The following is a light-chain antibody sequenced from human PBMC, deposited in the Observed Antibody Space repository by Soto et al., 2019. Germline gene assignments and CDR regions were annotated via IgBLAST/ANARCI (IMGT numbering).Light chain of an antibody. CDR3: QQYDTYRT. V-gene: IGKV1-5*01. CDR1: RNIRGF. J-gene: IGKJ2*01. Sequence: DVQMTQSPSTLSASVGDTVTITCRASRNIRGFLAWYQQKPGLAPNLLMFDVSTLQSGVPSRFSGSGYGTEFTLTIGSLQPDDFGTYYCQQYDTYRTFGQGTKLEIK. CDR2: DVS.